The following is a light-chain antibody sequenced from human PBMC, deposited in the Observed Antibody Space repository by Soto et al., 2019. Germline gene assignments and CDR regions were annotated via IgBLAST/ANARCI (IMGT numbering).Light chain of an antibody. CDR3: QQYGSSPPWT. CDR1: QYVTSTY. V-gene: IGKV3-20*01. J-gene: IGKJ1*01. Sequence: EIVLTQSPGTLSLSPGERATLSCRASQYVTSTYLAWYQHKPGQAPRLLIYGASNRATGIPDRFSGSGSGTYFTLTISRLEPEDFALYYCQQYGSSPPWTFGQGTKVEIK. CDR2: GAS.